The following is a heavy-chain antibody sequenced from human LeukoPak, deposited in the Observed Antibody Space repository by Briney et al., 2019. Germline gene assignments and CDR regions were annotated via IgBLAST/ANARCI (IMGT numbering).Heavy chain of an antibody. Sequence: ASVKVSCKASGYTFTGYHIHWVRQAPGQGLEWMGWINPNGGGTTYAQKFQGWVTMTRDTSISTAYMELTRLKSDDTAVYYCATSPSHDVFHIWGQGTMVTASS. CDR3: ATSPSHDVFHI. J-gene: IGHJ3*02. CDR1: GYTFTGYH. V-gene: IGHV1-2*04. CDR2: INPNGGGT.